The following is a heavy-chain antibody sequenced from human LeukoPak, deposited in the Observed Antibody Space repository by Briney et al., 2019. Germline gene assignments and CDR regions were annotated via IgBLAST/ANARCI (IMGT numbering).Heavy chain of an antibody. D-gene: IGHD2-21*01. J-gene: IGHJ5*02. CDR1: GFSFSSYG. V-gene: IGHV3-30*18. CDR2: ISYDGSNK. CDR3: AKGGIPDDP. Sequence: GRSLRLACAASGFSFSSYGMHWVRQAPGKGLEWVAVISYDGSNKYHADSVKGRFTISRDNSKNTLYLQMNSLRVEDTAVYYCAKGGIPDDPWGQGTLVTVSS.